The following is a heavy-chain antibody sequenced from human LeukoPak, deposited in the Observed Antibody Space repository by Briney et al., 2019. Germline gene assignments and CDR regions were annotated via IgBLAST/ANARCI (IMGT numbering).Heavy chain of an antibody. V-gene: IGHV3-74*01. CDR2: IDTGGSGT. CDR3: ARGVGGGGIAGANAY. D-gene: IGHD6-19*01. J-gene: IGHJ4*02. Sequence: GGSLRLSCAASGFTFSSYWMHWVRHVPGTGLMLVSRIDTGGSGTRYADSVKGRFTISRDNAKNTVYLQMNSLRAEDTAVYYCARGVGGGGIAGANAYWGQGTLVTVSS. CDR1: GFTFSSYW.